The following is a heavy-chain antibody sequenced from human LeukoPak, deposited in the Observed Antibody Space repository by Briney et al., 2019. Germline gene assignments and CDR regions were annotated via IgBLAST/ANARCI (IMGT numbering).Heavy chain of an antibody. D-gene: IGHD2-8*01. Sequence: GGSLRLSCAAAGFTFSSYEMSWVRQAQGKGLKRVSKIRGSGNTIYYADSVKGRFTISRDNAKNSLYLQMNNLRAEDTAIYYCARQSAVLMDARDYWGQGTLVTVSS. CDR1: GFTFSSYE. J-gene: IGHJ4*02. CDR2: IRGSGNTI. V-gene: IGHV3-48*03. CDR3: ARQSAVLMDARDY.